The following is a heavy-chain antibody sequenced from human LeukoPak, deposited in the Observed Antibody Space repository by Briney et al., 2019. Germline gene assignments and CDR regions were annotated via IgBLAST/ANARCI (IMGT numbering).Heavy chain of an antibody. CDR2: INHSGST. CDR3: ARGLGYSIDY. J-gene: IGHJ4*02. V-gene: IGHV4-34*01. CDR1: GGSFSGYY. D-gene: IGHD4-11*01. Sequence: SETLSLTCAVYGGSFSGYYGSWIRQPPGKGVEWSGEINHSGSTNYPPSHKSRVTISVDTSKTQFSLKLSSVTAADTAVYYCARGLGYSIDYWGQGTLVTVSS.